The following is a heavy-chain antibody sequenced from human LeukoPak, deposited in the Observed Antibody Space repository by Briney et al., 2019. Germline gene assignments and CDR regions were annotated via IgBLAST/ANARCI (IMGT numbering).Heavy chain of an antibody. Sequence: GGSLRLSCAASGFTFSSYWMSWVRQAPGKGLEWVANIKQDGSEKYYVDSVKGRFTISRDNAKNSLYLQMNSLRAEDTALYYCAKSSVGPVVGGMDVWGQGTTVTVSS. V-gene: IGHV3-7*03. J-gene: IGHJ6*02. D-gene: IGHD1-26*01. CDR2: IKQDGSEK. CDR1: GFTFSSYW. CDR3: AKSSVGPVVGGMDV.